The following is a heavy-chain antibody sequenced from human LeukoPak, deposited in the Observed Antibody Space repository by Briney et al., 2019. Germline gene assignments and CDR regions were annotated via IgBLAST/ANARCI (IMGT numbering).Heavy chain of an antibody. V-gene: IGHV3-33*01. J-gene: IGHJ4*02. Sequence: GRSLRLSCAASGFTFSRYGMHWVRQAPGKGLEWVAVIWYDGSNTYYADYVKGRFTISRDNSKNTLYLQMNSLRAEDRDVYYCARDSGSYHTFDYWGQGTLVTVSS. D-gene: IGHD1-26*01. CDR1: GFTFSRYG. CDR2: IWYDGSNT. CDR3: ARDSGSYHTFDY.